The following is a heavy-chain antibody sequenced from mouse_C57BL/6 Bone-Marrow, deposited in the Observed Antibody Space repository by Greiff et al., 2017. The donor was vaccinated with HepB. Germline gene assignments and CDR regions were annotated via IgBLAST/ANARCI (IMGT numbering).Heavy chain of an antibody. CDR2: IWSGGST. V-gene: IGHV2-2*01. Sequence: VQLQESGPGLVQPSQSLSITCTVSGFSLTSYGVHWVRQSPGKGLEWLGVIWSGGSTDYNAAFISRLSISKDNPKSQVFFKMNSLQADDTAIYYCARRGAYWGQGTLVTVSA. CDR1: GFSLTSYG. J-gene: IGHJ3*01. CDR3: ARRGAY.